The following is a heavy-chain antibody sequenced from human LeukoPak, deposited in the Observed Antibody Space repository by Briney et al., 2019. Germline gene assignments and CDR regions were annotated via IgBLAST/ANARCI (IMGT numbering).Heavy chain of an antibody. CDR1: GFTFSSYG. CDR3: AKGPDAFYDSSGYYFNWFDP. D-gene: IGHD3-22*01. J-gene: IGHJ5*02. V-gene: IGHV3-30*18. CDR2: ISYDGSNK. Sequence: GGSLRLSCAASGFTFSSYGMHWVRQAPGKGLEWVAVISYDGSNKYYADSVKGRFTISRDNSKNTLYLQMNGLRAEDTAVYYCAKGPDAFYDSSGYYFNWFDPWGQGTLVTVSS.